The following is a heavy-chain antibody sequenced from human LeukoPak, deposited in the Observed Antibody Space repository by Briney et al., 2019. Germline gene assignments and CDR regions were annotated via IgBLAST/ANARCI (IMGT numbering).Heavy chain of an antibody. CDR3: ARDYYYDSSGYHENWFDP. Sequence: PGGSLRLSCATSGFTFSSYAMHWVCQAPGKGLEWVAVISYDGSNKYYADSVKGRFTISRDDSKNTLYLQMNSLRAEDTAVYYCARDYYYDSSGYHENWFDPWGQGTLVTVSS. CDR2: ISYDGSNK. V-gene: IGHV3-30-3*01. J-gene: IGHJ5*02. CDR1: GFTFSSYA. D-gene: IGHD3-22*01.